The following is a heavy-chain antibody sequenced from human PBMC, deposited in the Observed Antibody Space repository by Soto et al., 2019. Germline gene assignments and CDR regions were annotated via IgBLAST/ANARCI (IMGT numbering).Heavy chain of an antibody. J-gene: IGHJ3*02. CDR3: AREGGMMVRGVVRRAAFDI. CDR1: GYTFTNYG. V-gene: IGHV1-18*04. Sequence: QVQLVQSGAEVKKPGASVKVSCKASGYTFTNYGVSWVRQALGQGLEWMGWISVYNGNINYAQNLQGRVTMTTDTSTSTAYMELRSLRSDDTAVYYCAREGGMMVRGVVRRAAFDIWGQGTMVTVSS. D-gene: IGHD3-10*01. CDR2: ISVYNGNI.